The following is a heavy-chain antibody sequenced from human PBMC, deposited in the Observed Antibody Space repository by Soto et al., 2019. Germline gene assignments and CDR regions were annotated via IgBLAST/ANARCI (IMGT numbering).Heavy chain of an antibody. J-gene: IGHJ6*02. CDR1: GGSIRSSDYS. CDR2: IFYSGNS. CDR3: ARHRRGYSSYCYYGTDV. V-gene: IGHV4-39*01. D-gene: IGHD5-18*01. Sequence: SETLSLTCSVSGGSIRSSDYSWGWIRQSPEKGLEWIANIFYSGNSYYNPSLKSRVTISVDTSKNKFSLKLRSVTAADTALYYCARHRRGYSSYCYYGTDVWGRGIPVTVSS.